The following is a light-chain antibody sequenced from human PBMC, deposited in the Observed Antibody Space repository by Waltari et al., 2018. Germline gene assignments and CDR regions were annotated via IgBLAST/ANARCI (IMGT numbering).Light chain of an antibody. Sequence: QSALTQPASVSGSPGQSITISCTGTSSDIGASHYVSWYQQFTGKAPKLIIYDVIKRPSGVSNRFSGSKSGDSASLTISGLQVDDEAHYHCASYTSGSTHVAFGGGTQVTVL. CDR3: ASYTSGSTHVA. J-gene: IGLJ2*01. CDR2: DVI. V-gene: IGLV2-14*01. CDR1: SSDIGASHY.